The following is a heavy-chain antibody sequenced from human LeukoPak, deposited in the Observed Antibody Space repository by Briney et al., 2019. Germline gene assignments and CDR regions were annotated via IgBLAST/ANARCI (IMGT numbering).Heavy chain of an antibody. Sequence: ETLSLTCAVSGGSVSSYYWSWMRQPPGKGLEWIGYVYYSGSTNYNPALKSRVTITLDTSENQFSLKLSSVTAADTAVYYCAREANSPTARYWYFDLWGRGTQVTVSS. J-gene: IGHJ2*01. CDR2: VYYSGST. CDR1: GGSVSSYY. V-gene: IGHV4-59*02. CDR3: AREANSPTARYWYFDL. D-gene: IGHD2-21*01.